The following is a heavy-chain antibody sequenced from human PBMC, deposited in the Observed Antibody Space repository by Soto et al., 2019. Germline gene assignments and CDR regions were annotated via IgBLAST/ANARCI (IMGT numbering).Heavy chain of an antibody. V-gene: IGHV4-30-4*01. CDR1: GGSISSGDYY. J-gene: IGHJ4*02. Sequence: QVQLQESGPGLVKPSQTLSLTCTVSGGSISSGDYYWSWIRQPPGKGLEWIAYIYYSGSTYYNPSLKSRVTRSVDTSKNQFPLKLSSVTAAHTAVYYWASSRGYYPDYWGQGSLVTVSS. D-gene: IGHD5-12*01. CDR3: ASSRGYYPDY. CDR2: IYYSGST.